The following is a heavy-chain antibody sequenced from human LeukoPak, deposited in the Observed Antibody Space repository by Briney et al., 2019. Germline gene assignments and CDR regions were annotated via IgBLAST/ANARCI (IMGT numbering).Heavy chain of an antibody. D-gene: IGHD3-22*01. V-gene: IGHV4-59*12. CDR3: ARESGYLEGDDAFDI. CDR1: GGSISNKY. Sequence: NPSETLSLTCTVSGGSISNKYWSWIRQPPGKGLEWIGYIYYSGSTNYNPSLKSRVTILVDTSKNQFSLKLSSVTAADTAVYYCARESGYLEGDDAFDIWGQGTMVTVSS. CDR2: IYYSGST. J-gene: IGHJ3*02.